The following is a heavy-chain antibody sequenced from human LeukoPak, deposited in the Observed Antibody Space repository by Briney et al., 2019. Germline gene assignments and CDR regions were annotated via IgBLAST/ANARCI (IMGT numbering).Heavy chain of an antibody. Sequence: GGSLRLSCAASGFTFSSYSMNWVRQAPVKGLEWISYITSSSTIYYADSVKGRFTISRDNAKNSLYLQVNSLRAEDTAVYYCARDREFDYWGQGTLVTVSS. CDR3: ARDREFDY. V-gene: IGHV3-48*01. CDR2: ITSSSTI. J-gene: IGHJ4*02. CDR1: GFTFSSYS.